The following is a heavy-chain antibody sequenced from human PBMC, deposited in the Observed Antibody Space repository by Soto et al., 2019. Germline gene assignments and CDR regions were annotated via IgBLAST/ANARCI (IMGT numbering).Heavy chain of an antibody. CDR1: GFSLSTSGMC. CDR3: ARILVVPAARYYYYYGMDV. CDR2: IDWDDDK. D-gene: IGHD2-2*01. J-gene: IGHJ6*02. V-gene: IGHV2-70*01. Sequence: SGPTLVNPTQTLTLTCTFSGFSLSTSGMCVSWIRQPPGKALEWLALIDWDDDKYYSTSLKTRLTISKDTSKNQVVLTMTNMDPVDTATYYCARILVVPAARYYYYYGMDVWGQGTTVTVSS.